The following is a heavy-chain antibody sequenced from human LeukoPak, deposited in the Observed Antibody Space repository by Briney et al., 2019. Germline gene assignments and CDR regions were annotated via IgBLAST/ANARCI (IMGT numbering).Heavy chain of an antibody. D-gene: IGHD6-13*01. J-gene: IGHJ4*02. CDR3: ARTFIAAAASEYYFDY. Sequence: SETLSLTCAVSGGSISSSNWWSWVRQPPGKGLEWIGEIYHSGSTNYNPSLKSRVTISVDTSKNQFSLKLSSVTAADTAVYYCARTFIAAAASEYYFDYWGQGTLVTVSS. CDR2: IYHSGST. V-gene: IGHV4-4*02. CDR1: GGSISSSNW.